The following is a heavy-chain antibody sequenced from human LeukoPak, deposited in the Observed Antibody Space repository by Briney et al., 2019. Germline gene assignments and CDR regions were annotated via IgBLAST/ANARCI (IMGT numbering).Heavy chain of an antibody. CDR1: GSFFSSYS. CDR2: ITSSSGYM. J-gene: IGHJ4*02. V-gene: IGHV3-21*01. D-gene: IGHD6-19*01. CDR3: ARDGYSSGWHGYYFDY. Sequence: GSLRLSYAACGSFFSSYSMNWVRPAPGKGLEWVSSITSSSGYMFYANSVKGRFTIARENAKNSLYLQMNSLRAEDTAVYYCARDGYSSGWHGYYFDYWGQETVVTVSS.